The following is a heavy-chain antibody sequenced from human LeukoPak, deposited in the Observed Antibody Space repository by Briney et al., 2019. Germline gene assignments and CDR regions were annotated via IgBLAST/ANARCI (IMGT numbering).Heavy chain of an antibody. CDR3: ASYDGRYGFEY. D-gene: IGHD1-26*01. Sequence: GGSLRLSCAASGFTFSSYAMSWVRQAPGKGLEWVSAMSGSGGSTFYPDSVKGRFTISRDNFKNTLHLQMNSLRAEDTAVYYCASYDGRYGFEYWGQGTLVTVSS. J-gene: IGHJ4*02. CDR2: MSGSGGST. V-gene: IGHV3-23*01. CDR1: GFTFSSYA.